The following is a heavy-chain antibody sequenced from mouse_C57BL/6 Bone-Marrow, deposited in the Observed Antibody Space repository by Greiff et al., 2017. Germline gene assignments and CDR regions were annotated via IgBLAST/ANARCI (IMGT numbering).Heavy chain of an antibody. D-gene: IGHD1-1*01. J-gene: IGHJ3*01. CDR1: GYSITSGYY. Sequence: EVKLVESGPGLVKPSQSLSLTCSVTGYSITSGYYWNWIRQFPGNKLEWMGYISYDGSNNYNPSLKNRISITRDTSKNQFFLKLNSVTTEDTATYYCARRNDGSTSRGQGTLVTVSA. CDR2: ISYDGSN. CDR3: ARRNDGSTS. V-gene: IGHV3-6*01.